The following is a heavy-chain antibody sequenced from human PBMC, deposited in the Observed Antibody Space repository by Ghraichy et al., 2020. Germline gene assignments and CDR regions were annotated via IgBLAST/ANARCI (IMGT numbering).Heavy chain of an antibody. CDR2: ISAYNGNT. CDR3: ARDKDYGDYVGGSNWFDP. Sequence: SVKVSCKASGYTFTSYGISWVRQAPGQGLEWMGWISAYNGNTNYAQKLQGRVTMTTDTSTSTAYMELRSLRSDDTAVYYCARDKDYGDYVGGSNWFDPWGQGTLVTVSS. V-gene: IGHV1-18*01. J-gene: IGHJ5*02. CDR1: GYTFTSYG. D-gene: IGHD4-17*01.